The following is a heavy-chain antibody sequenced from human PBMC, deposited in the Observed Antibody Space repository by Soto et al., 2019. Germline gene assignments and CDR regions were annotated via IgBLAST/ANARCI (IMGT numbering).Heavy chain of an antibody. CDR1: GFTFSSYA. V-gene: IGHV3-30-3*01. Sequence: QVQLVESGGGVVQPGRSLRLSCAASGFTFSSYAMHWVRQAPGKGLEWVAVISYDGSNKYYADSVKGRFTISRDNSKNALYLQMNSLRAEDTAVYYCAREGPMVRGRRGGDAFDIWGQGTMVTVSS. J-gene: IGHJ3*02. CDR2: ISYDGSNK. CDR3: AREGPMVRGRRGGDAFDI. D-gene: IGHD3-10*01.